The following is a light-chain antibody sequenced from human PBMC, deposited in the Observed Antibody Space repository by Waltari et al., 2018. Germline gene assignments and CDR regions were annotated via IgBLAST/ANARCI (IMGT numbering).Light chain of an antibody. CDR2: GKN. CDR1: SLRSYY. V-gene: IGLV3-19*01. CDR3: NSRDSSDNHLV. J-gene: IGLJ2*01. Sequence: SSELTQDPAVSVALGQTVRITCQGDSLRSYYASWYQQKPGQAPVVVIHGKNNRPSGIPDRFSGSSSGNTASLTITGAQAEDEADYYCNSRDSSDNHLVFGGGTKLTVL.